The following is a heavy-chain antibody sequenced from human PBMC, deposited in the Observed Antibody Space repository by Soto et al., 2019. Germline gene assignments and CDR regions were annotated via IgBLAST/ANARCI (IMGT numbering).Heavy chain of an antibody. CDR3: AKDTGLALVDYGMDV. J-gene: IGHJ6*02. D-gene: IGHD6-19*01. V-gene: IGHV3-9*01. Sequence: GGSLRLSCAASGFTFDDYAMHWVRQAPGKGLEWVSGISWNSGSIGYADSVKGRFTISRDNAKNSLYLQMNSLRAEDTALYYCAKDTGLALVDYGMDVWGQGTTVTVSS. CDR1: GFTFDDYA. CDR2: ISWNSGSI.